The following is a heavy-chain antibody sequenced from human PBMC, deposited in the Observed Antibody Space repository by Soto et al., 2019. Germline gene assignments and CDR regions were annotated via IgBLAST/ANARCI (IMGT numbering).Heavy chain of an antibody. D-gene: IGHD1-26*01. CDR2: IFSNDEK. V-gene: IGHV2-26*01. J-gene: IGHJ4*02. CDR1: GFSLSNARMG. Sequence: QVTLKESGPVLVKPTEPLTLTCTVSGFSLSNARMGVSWIRQPPGKALEWLAHIFSNDEKSYSTSLKSRLTISKDTSKSHGVHTMTNMAPVDTATYYCARHGRGVGARPLDYWGQGTLVTVSS. CDR3: ARHGRGVGARPLDY.